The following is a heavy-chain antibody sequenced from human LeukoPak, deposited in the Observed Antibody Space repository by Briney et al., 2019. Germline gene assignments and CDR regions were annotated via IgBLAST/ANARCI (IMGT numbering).Heavy chain of an antibody. CDR3: ARGGAYYYDSSGYPPGY. CDR1: GFTFSSYS. V-gene: IGHV3-64*01. Sequence: GGSLRLSCAASGFTFSSYSMHWVRQAPGKGLEYVSAISSNGGSTYYANSVKGRFTISRDNSKNTLYLQMGSLRAEDMAVYYCARGGAYYYDSSGYPPGYWGQGTLVTVSS. D-gene: IGHD3-22*01. J-gene: IGHJ4*02. CDR2: ISSNGGST.